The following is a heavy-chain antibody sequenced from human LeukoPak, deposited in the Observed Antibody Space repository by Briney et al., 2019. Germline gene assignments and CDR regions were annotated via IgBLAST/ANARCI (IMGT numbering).Heavy chain of an antibody. J-gene: IGHJ5*02. CDR1: GFTVSSNY. CDR2: INSDGSST. D-gene: IGHD6-13*01. CDR3: ARLMSVAAAWFDP. Sequence: GGSLRLSCAASGFTVSSNYMNWVRQAPEKGLMWVSRINSDGSSTTYADSVKGRFTISRDNAKNTLYLQMNSLRAEDTAVYYCARLMSVAAAWFDPWGQGTLVTVSS. V-gene: IGHV3-74*01.